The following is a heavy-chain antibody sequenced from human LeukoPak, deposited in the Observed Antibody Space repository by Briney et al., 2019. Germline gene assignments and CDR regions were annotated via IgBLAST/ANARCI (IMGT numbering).Heavy chain of an antibody. D-gene: IGHD3-10*01. J-gene: IGHJ5*02. Sequence: KPSETLSLTCNVSGGSINSNTYYWGWIRQPPGKGLEWIGSIYYTGITYYNPSLKSRVTVSVDTSKDHFSLKLRSVTAADTAVYYCARVMGTGSIWFDPWGQGTLVTVSS. V-gene: IGHV4-39*07. CDR1: GGSINSNTYY. CDR2: IYYTGIT. CDR3: ARVMGTGSIWFDP.